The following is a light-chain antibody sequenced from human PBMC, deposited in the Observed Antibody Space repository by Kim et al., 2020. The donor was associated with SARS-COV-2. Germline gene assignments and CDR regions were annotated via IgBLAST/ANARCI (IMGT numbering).Light chain of an antibody. CDR2: LNSDGSH. CDR1: SGHSSYA. Sequence: QPVLTQSPSASASLGASVKLTCTLSSGHSSYAIAWHQQQPGKGPRYLMKLNSDGSHSKGDGIPDRFSGSSSGAERYLTISSLQSEDEADYYCQTWGTVVFGGGTQLTVL. V-gene: IGLV4-69*01. CDR3: QTWGTVV. J-gene: IGLJ2*01.